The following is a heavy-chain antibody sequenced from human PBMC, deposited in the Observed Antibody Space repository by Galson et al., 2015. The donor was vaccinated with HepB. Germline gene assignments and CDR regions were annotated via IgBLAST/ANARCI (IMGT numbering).Heavy chain of an antibody. CDR2: ISGSGGST. V-gene: IGHV3-23*01. Sequence: SLRLSCAASGFTFSSYAMSWVRQAPGKGLEWVSAISGSGGSTYYADSVKGRFTISRDNSKNTLYLQMNSLRAEDTAVYYCAKVISSSGYDYDYYYYGMDVWGQGTTVTVSS. D-gene: IGHD5-12*01. J-gene: IGHJ6*02. CDR1: GFTFSSYA. CDR3: AKVISSSGYDYDYYYYGMDV.